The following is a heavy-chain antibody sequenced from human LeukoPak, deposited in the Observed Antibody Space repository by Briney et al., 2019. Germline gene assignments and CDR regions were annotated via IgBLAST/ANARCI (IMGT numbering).Heavy chain of an antibody. Sequence: SGGSLGLSCAASGFSSSASGFSFSDYAMNWVRQAPGKGLEWVSAISKSGDKTFYADSVKGRFTISRDNSNNTLFLQMSRLTADDAAVYYCARELGVPGWFDPWGQGTLVTVSS. CDR3: ARELGVPGWFDP. D-gene: IGHD1-7*01. J-gene: IGHJ5*02. CDR1: GFSFSDYA. V-gene: IGHV3-23*01. CDR2: ISKSGDKT.